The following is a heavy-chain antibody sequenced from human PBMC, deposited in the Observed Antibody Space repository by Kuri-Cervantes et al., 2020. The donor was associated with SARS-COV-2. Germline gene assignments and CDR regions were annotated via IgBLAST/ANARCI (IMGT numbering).Heavy chain of an antibody. J-gene: IGHJ4*02. CDR2: ISQDGSAR. Sequence: GGSLRLSCAASGFTFSGSWMSWVRQAPGKGLEWVANISQDGSARYCGESVQGRFTISSDNAKNSLYLQMNSLRGEDTALYYCVRALGAAEADFWGRGTLVTVSS. D-gene: IGHD1-26*01. CDR3: VRALGAAEADF. V-gene: IGHV3-7*01. CDR1: GFTFSGSW.